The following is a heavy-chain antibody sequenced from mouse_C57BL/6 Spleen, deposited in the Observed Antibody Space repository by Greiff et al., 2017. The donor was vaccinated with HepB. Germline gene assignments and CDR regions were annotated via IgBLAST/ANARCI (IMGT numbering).Heavy chain of an antibody. V-gene: IGHV1-76*01. J-gene: IGHJ4*01. CDR2: IYPGSGNT. D-gene: IGHD4-1*01. CDR1: GYTFTDYY. CDR3: ARDWERAMDY. Sequence: QVQLKESGAELVRPGASVKLSCKASGYTFTDYYINWVKQRPGQGLEWIARIYPGSGNTYYNEKFKGKATLTAEKSSSTAYMQLSSLTSEDSAVYFCARDWERAMDYWGQGTSVTVSS.